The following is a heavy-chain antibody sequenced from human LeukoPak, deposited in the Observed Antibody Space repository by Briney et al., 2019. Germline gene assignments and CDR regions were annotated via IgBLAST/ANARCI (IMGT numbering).Heavy chain of an antibody. V-gene: IGHV3-21*01. CDR1: GFTFSSYS. Sequence: PGGSLRLSCAAPGFTFSSYSMNWVRQAPGKGLEWVSSISSSSSYIYYADSVKGRFTISRDNAKNSLYLQMNSLRAEDTAVYYCARGGKTHYGDYPFDPWGQGTLVTVSS. D-gene: IGHD4-17*01. CDR3: ARGGKTHYGDYPFDP. J-gene: IGHJ5*02. CDR2: ISSSSSYI.